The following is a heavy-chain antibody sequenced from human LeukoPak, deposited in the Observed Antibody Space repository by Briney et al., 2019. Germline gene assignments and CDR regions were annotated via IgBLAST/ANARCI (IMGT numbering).Heavy chain of an antibody. CDR2: IKQDGSEK. Sequence: HTGGSLRLSCAASGFTFSSYWMSWVRQAPGKGLEWVANIKQDGSEKYYVDSVKGRFTISRDNAKNSLYLQMNSLRAEDTAVYYCARDPIPQFGVVIIRETCLDYWGQGTLVTVSS. V-gene: IGHV3-7*01. D-gene: IGHD3-3*01. J-gene: IGHJ4*02. CDR3: ARDPIPQFGVVIIRETCLDY. CDR1: GFTFSSYW.